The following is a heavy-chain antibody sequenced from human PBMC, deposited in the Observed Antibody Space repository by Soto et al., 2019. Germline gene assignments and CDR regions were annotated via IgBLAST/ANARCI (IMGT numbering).Heavy chain of an antibody. Sequence: GGSLRLSCAASGFTFSSYGMHWVRQAPGKGLEWVAVISYDGSNKYYADSVKGRFTISRDNSKNTLYLQMNSLRAEDTAVYYCAKAMLPGYSGYANNYYYYYGMDVWGQGTTVTVSS. CDR2: ISYDGSNK. J-gene: IGHJ6*02. V-gene: IGHV3-30*18. D-gene: IGHD5-12*01. CDR3: AKAMLPGYSGYANNYYYYYGMDV. CDR1: GFTFSSYG.